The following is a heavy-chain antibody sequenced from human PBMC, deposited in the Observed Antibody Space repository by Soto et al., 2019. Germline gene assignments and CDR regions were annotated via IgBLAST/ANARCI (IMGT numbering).Heavy chain of an antibody. CDR1: VGSSSSGDYY. CDR3: AREIGTVVDY. CDR2: IYYSGST. D-gene: IGHD4-17*01. Sequence: QTLSGTCVVSVGSSSSGDYYWSWILQPPGKGLEWIGYIYYSGSTYYNPSLKSRVTISVDTSKNQFSLKLSSVTAADTAVYYCAREIGTVVDYWGQGTLVSVSS. V-gene: IGHV4-30-4*01. J-gene: IGHJ4*02.